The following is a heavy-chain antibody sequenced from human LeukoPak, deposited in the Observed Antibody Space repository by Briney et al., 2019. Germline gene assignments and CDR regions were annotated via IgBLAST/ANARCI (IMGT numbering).Heavy chain of an antibody. CDR2: ISSSSSYI. CDR3: ARVYGDYKHFQH. V-gene: IGHV3-21*01. D-gene: IGHD4-17*01. J-gene: IGHJ1*01. Sequence: GGSLRLSCAASGFTFSSYSMNWVRQAPGKGLEWVSSISSSSSYIYYADSAKGRFTISRDNAKNSLYLQMNSLRAEDTAVYYCARVYGDYKHFQHWGQGTLVTVSS. CDR1: GFTFSSYS.